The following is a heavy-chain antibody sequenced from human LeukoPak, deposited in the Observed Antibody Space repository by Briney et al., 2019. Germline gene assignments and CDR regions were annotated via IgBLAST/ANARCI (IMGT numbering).Heavy chain of an antibody. D-gene: IGHD2-15*01. J-gene: IGHJ4*02. CDR3: ARERDRRGYFDY. CDR1: VLTFYNSA. CDR2: IRYDGNEE. V-gene: IGHV3-30*02. Sequence: GGSLRLSCAASVLTFYNSAMDWVRQAPGKGLEWVTFIRYDGNEEYYADSVKGRFTVSRDNSKNTLYLQMLSMRLEDTPVYYCARERDRRGYFDYWGQGTLVTVSS.